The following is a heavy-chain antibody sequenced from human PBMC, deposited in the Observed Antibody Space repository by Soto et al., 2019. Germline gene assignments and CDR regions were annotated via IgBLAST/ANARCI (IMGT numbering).Heavy chain of an antibody. CDR3: ARDLYDFDYYYCGMDV. CDR2: ISYDGSNK. V-gene: IGHV3-30-3*01. CDR1: GFTFSSYA. J-gene: IGHJ6*02. D-gene: IGHD3-3*01. Sequence: QVQLVESGGGVVQPGRSLRLSCAASGFTFSSYAMHWVRQAPGKGLEWVAVISYDGSNKYYADSVKGRFTISRDNSKNTLYLQMNRLIAEDSAVYYCARDLYDFDYYYCGMDVWGQGTTVTVSS.